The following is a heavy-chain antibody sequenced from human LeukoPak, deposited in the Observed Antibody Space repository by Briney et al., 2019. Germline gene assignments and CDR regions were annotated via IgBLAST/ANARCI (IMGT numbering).Heavy chain of an antibody. D-gene: IGHD6-19*01. V-gene: IGHV3-30*18. CDR1: GFTFSSYG. CDR3: AKDSLRIGGIAVAGPRYYYYGMDV. Sequence: GGSLRLSCAASGFTFSSYGMHWVRQAPGKGLEWVAVISYDGSNKYYADSVKGRFTISRDNSKNTLYLQMNSLRAEDTAVYYCAKDSLRIGGIAVAGPRYYYYGMDVWGQGTTVTVSS. CDR2: ISYDGSNK. J-gene: IGHJ6*02.